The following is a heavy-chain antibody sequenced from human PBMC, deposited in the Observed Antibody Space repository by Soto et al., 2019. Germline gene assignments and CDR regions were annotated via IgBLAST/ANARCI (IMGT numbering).Heavy chain of an antibody. J-gene: IGHJ6*02. CDR2: ISSSSSYI. Sequence: EVQLVESGGGLVKPGGSLRLSCAASGFTFSSYSMNWVRQAPGKGLEWVSSISSSSSYIYYADSVKGRFTISRDNAKNSLYLQMNSLRAEDTAVYYCARDSTIFGVVIYGMYVWGQGTTVTVSS. V-gene: IGHV3-21*01. CDR3: ARDSTIFGVVIYGMYV. D-gene: IGHD3-3*01. CDR1: GFTFSSYS.